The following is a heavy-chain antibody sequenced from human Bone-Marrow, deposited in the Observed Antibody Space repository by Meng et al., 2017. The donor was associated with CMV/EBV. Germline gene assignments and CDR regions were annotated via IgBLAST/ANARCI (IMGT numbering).Heavy chain of an antibody. CDR1: GFTFNTYA. Sequence: GESLKISCAVSGFTFNTYAMHWVRQAPGKGLQWVAYISLDGSDVYYAESVKGRFVISRDNSKNSLFLQMSSLRPDDTAVYYCAREVPLFEDWGQGTLVTVSS. CDR2: ISLDGSDV. CDR3: AREVPLFED. V-gene: IGHV3-30*09. D-gene: IGHD4/OR15-4a*01. J-gene: IGHJ4*02.